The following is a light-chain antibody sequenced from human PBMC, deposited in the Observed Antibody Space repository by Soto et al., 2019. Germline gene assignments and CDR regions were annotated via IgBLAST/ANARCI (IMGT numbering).Light chain of an antibody. V-gene: IGLV2-23*01. J-gene: IGLJ1*01. Sequence: QSVLTQPASVSGSPGQSITISCTGTSSDVGSYKLVSWYQHHPGKAPKVMIYEDSHRPSGVSNRFSGSKSGNTASLTISGLKAEDEADYYCCSYAGTPTFVFGTGTQLTVL. CDR1: SSDVGSYKL. CDR3: CSYAGTPTFV. CDR2: EDS.